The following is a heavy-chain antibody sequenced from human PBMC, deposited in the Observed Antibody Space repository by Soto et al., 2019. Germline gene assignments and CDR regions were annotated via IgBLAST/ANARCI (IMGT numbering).Heavy chain of an antibody. J-gene: IGHJ6*03. CDR1: GYTFTSYD. Sequence: GASVKVSCKASGYTFTSYDSNWVRQATGQGHEWKGWMNPNRGNTGYAQKLRGRVTMTKNTSISTAYMELSSLRSEDTAVYYCARGPRKRILRFLEWIRGYMDVWGKGSTVTVSS. CDR3: ARGPRKRILRFLEWIRGYMDV. V-gene: IGHV1-8*01. D-gene: IGHD3-3*01. CDR2: MNPNRGNT.